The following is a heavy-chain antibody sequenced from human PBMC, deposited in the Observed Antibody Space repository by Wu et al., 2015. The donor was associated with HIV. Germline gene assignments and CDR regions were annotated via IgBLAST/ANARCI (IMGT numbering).Heavy chain of an antibody. CDR1: GDSFSSYA. CDR2: IIPLFGTA. CDR3: ARDHREVGATTDYYYYYMDV. Sequence: VQLVQSGAEMKKPGSSVKLSCKASGDSFSSYAINWVRQAPGQGLEWMGGIIPLFGTANYAQKFQGSVTITADESASTAYMELSSLRSEDTAVYYCARDHREVGATTDYYYYYMDVWGKGTTVTVSS. V-gene: IGHV1-69*12. J-gene: IGHJ6*03. D-gene: IGHD1-26*01.